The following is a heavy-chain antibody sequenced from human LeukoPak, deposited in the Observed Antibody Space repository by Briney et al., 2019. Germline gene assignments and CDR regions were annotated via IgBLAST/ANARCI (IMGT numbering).Heavy chain of an antibody. CDR2: INHSGST. Sequence: SETLSLTCAVYGGSFSGYYWSWIRQPPGKGLEWIGEINHSGSTNYNPSLKSRVTISVDTSKNQFSLKLSSVTAADTAVYYCARFGGGATTYYYYGMDVWGQGTTVAVSS. CDR3: ARFGGGATTYYYYGMDV. V-gene: IGHV4-34*01. CDR1: GGSFSGYY. J-gene: IGHJ6*02. D-gene: IGHD1-26*01.